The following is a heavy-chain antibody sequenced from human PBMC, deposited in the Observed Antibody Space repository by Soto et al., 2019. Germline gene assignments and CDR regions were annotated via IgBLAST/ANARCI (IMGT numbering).Heavy chain of an antibody. J-gene: IGHJ4*02. CDR3: AKVHSSIAARRGGYFDY. Sequence: EVQLLESGGGLVQPGGSLRLSCAASGFTFSSYAMSWVRQAPGKGLEWVSAISGSGGSTYYADSVKGRFTISRDNSKNTLYLQMNSLRAEDTAVYYCAKVHSSIAARRGGYFDYWGQGTLVTVSS. CDR1: GFTFSSYA. CDR2: ISGSGGST. D-gene: IGHD6-6*01. V-gene: IGHV3-23*01.